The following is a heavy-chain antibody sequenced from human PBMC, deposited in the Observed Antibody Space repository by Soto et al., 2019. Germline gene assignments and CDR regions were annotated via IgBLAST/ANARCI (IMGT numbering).Heavy chain of an antibody. V-gene: IGHV1-8*01. CDR2: MNPNSGNT. CDR3: ARSVGLMVRGVIIYDYYGMDV. D-gene: IGHD3-10*01. CDR1: GYTFTSYD. J-gene: IGHJ6*02. Sequence: ASVKVSCKASGYTFTSYDINWVRQATGQGLEWMGWMNPNSGNTGYAQKFQGRVTMTRNTSISTAYMELSSLRSEDTAVYYCARSVGLMVRGVIIYDYYGMDVWGQGTTVTVSS.